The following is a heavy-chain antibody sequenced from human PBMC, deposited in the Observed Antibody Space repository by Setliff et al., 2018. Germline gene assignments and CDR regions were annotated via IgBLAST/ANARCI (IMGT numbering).Heavy chain of an antibody. Sequence: PSETLSLTCAVSGYSISSGYYWGWIRQPPGKGLEWIGSIHASGSTNYNPSLKSRDTISVDTSKNQFSLKLTSVTAADTAVYYCARSGDYGSGRLSPWGQGTLVTVSS. CDR3: ARSGDYGSGRLSP. D-gene: IGHD3-10*01. CDR1: GYSISSGYY. J-gene: IGHJ5*02. CDR2: IHASGST. V-gene: IGHV4-38-2*01.